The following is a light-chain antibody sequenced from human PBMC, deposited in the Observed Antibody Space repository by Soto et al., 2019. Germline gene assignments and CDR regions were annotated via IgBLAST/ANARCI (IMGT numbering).Light chain of an antibody. CDR2: KAS. V-gene: IGKV1-5*03. Sequence: DIRMTQYPSTLSGSVGDSVTITWRASQTISSWLAWYQQKPGKAPKLLIYKASTLKSGVPSRFRGSGSGTEFTITISSLKTDDFATYYCQHYNSYPEAFGQGTKVDIK. CDR3: QHYNSYPEA. CDR1: QTISSW. J-gene: IGKJ1*01.